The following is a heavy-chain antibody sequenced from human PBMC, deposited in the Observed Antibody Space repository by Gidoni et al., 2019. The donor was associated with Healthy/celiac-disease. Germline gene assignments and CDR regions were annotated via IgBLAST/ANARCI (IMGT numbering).Heavy chain of an antibody. CDR1: GFTFSSYW. CDR3: ARETLYKSSSGWYDWFDP. J-gene: IGHJ5*02. D-gene: IGHD6-19*01. V-gene: IGHV3-7*01. Sequence: EVQLVESGGGLVQPGGSLRLSCAASGFTFSSYWMSWVRQAPGKGLEWVANIKQDGSEKYYVDSVKGRFTISRDNAKNSLYLQMNSLRAEDTAVYYCARETLYKSSSGWYDWFDPWGQGTLVTVSS. CDR2: IKQDGSEK.